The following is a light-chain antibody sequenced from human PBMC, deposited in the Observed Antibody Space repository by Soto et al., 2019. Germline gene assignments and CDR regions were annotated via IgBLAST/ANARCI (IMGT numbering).Light chain of an antibody. CDR1: QSVFNNN. V-gene: IGKV3-20*01. CDR2: GAS. J-gene: IGKJ2*01. Sequence: EIVLTQSPGTLSLSPGERATLSCRASQSVFNNNLAWYQQKPGQAPRLLMFGASSRATGIPDRFSGSGSGTVHRLTISRLEPEDFAIYHCQQYGGSPRTFGQGTKLEIK. CDR3: QQYGGSPRT.